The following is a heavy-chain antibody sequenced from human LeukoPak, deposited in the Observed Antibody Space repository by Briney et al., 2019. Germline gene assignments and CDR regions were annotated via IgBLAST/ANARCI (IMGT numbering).Heavy chain of an antibody. D-gene: IGHD5-18*01. J-gene: IGHJ4*02. Sequence: GGSLRLSCAASGFTFSSYWMHWVRQPPGKGLVWVPRINTDGSSTRYVDSGKGRFNISRDNAKNTLYLQMNSLRAEDTAVYYCACGYNYGYWIDYWGQGTLVTVSS. CDR2: INTDGSST. V-gene: IGHV3-74*01. CDR3: ACGYNYGYWIDY. CDR1: GFTFSSYW.